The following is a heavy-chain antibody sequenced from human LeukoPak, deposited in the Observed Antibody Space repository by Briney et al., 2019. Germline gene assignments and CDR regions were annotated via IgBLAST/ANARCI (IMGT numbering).Heavy chain of an antibody. Sequence: SGGSLRLSCAASGFTFSSYSMNWVRQAPGKGLEWVSSISSSSSYIYYADSVKGRFTISRDNAKNSLYLQMNSLRAEDTAVYYCARDREGHYYYYGMDVWGQGTTVTVSS. CDR1: GFTFSSYS. V-gene: IGHV3-21*01. CDR2: ISSSSSYI. CDR3: ARDREGHYYYYGMDV. J-gene: IGHJ6*02. D-gene: IGHD1-26*01.